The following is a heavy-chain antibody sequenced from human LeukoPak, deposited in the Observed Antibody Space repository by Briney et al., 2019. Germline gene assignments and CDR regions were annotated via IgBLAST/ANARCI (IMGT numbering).Heavy chain of an antibody. CDR1: GFTFSSYS. D-gene: IGHD4-11*01. CDR2: ISSSSSYI. V-gene: IGHV3-21*01. J-gene: IGHJ6*03. CDR3: ARALHHYYYMDV. Sequence: GGSLRLSCAASGFTFSSYSMNWVRQAPGKGLEWVSSISSSSSYIYYEDSVKGRFTISRDNAKNSLYLQMNSLRAEDTAVYYCARALHHYYYMDVWGKGTTVTVSS.